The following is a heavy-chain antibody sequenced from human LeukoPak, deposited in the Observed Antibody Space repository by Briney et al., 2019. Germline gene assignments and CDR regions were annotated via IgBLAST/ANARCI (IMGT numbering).Heavy chain of an antibody. CDR3: AKDSHWILFDD. V-gene: IGHV3-23*01. CDR2: ISGTGGST. D-gene: IGHD2-2*03. Sequence: GGSLRLSCAASGFTFSSYAMSWVRQAPGKGLEWVSAISGTGGSTFYADSVKGRFTVSRDNSKNTLYLQMNSLRDEDTAVYYCAKDSHWILFDDWGQGTLVTVSS. J-gene: IGHJ4*02. CDR1: GFTFSSYA.